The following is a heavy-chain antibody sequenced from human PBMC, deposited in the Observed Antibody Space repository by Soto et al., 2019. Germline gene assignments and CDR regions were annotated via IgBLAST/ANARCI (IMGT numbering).Heavy chain of an antibody. V-gene: IGHV4-34*01. CDR2: INHSGST. D-gene: IGHD3-22*01. CDR1: GGSFSGYY. CDR3: ARASAGIVVVPFDY. Sequence: QVQLQQWGAGLLKPSETLSLTCAVYGGSFSGYYWSWIRQPPGKGLEWIGEINHSGSTNYNPSLKSRVTISVDTSKNQFSLKLSSVPAADTAVYYCARASAGIVVVPFDYWGQGTLVTVSS. J-gene: IGHJ4*02.